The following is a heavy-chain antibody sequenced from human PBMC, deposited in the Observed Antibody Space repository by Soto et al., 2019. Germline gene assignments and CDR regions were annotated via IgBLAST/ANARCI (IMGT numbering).Heavy chain of an antibody. Sequence: ESGGDVVQPGRSLRLSCAASGFTFSFYAVHWVRQAPGKGLEWVAVISYNGRNKHYVDSVKGRFTISSDNSQDTLYLQMDSLRPDDTAVYYCARQAKIGDRSQFYFDSWGQGTLVTVSS. CDR3: ARQAKIGDRSQFYFDS. V-gene: IGHV3-30*04. CDR2: ISYNGRNK. D-gene: IGHD3-16*01. CDR1: GFTFSFYA. J-gene: IGHJ4*02.